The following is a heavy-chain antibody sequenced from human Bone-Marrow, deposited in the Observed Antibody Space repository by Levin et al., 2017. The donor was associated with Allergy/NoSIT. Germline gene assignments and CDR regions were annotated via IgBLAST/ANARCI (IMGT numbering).Heavy chain of an antibody. V-gene: IGHV3-49*03. Sequence: AGGSLRLSCTASGFTFGDYAISWFRQPPGRGLEWVGFIRSTAYGGTTEYAASVKGRLTISRDDSKSIAYLQLNSLKTEDTAVYYCTRDDFRPGPYFDYWGQGTLVTVSS. CDR2: IRSTAYGGTT. CDR1: GFTFGDYA. J-gene: IGHJ4*02. D-gene: IGHD3-3*01. CDR3: TRDDFRPGPYFDY.